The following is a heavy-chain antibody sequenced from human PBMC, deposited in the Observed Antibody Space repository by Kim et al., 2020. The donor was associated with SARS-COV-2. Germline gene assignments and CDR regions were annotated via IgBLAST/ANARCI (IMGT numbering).Heavy chain of an antibody. V-gene: IGHV4-39*01. Sequence: SETLSLTCTVSGGSISSSSYYWGWIRQPPGKGLEWIGSIYYSGSTYYNPSLKSRVTLSVNTSKNQFSLKLSPVTAADTAVYYCARHSIAAAGILWIDWFDPWGQGTLVPVSS. CDR3: ARHSIAAAGILWIDWFDP. CDR2: IYYSGST. J-gene: IGHJ5*02. D-gene: IGHD6-13*01. CDR1: GGSISSSSYY.